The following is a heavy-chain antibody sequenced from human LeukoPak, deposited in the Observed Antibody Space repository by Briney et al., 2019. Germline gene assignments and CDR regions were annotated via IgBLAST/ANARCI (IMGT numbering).Heavy chain of an antibody. D-gene: IGHD3-22*01. J-gene: IGHJ3*02. CDR2: IYYSGST. V-gene: IGHV4-39*01. CDR3: ARHSPYYYDSSGYYFRVFDI. Sequence: PSETLSLTCTVSGGSISSSSYSWGWIRQPPGKGLEWIGSIYYSGSTYYNPSLKSRVTISVDTSKNQFSLKLSSVTAADTAVYYCARHSPYYYDSSGYYFRVFDIWGQGTMVTVSS. CDR1: GGSISSSSYS.